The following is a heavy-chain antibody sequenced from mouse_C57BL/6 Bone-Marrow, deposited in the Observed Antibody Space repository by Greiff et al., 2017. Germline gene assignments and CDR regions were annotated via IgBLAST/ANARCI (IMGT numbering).Heavy chain of an antibody. CDR1: DYEFPSHD. J-gene: IGHJ1*03. V-gene: IGHV5-2*01. Sequence: EVQRVESGGGLVQPGESLKLSCESNDYEFPSHDMSWVRQTPEQRLELVAAINSDGGSTYSPDTFESRFTISRDNTKKTLYLRMSSLRSEDTALYYCARRGLGHWYFDVWGTGTTVTVAS. CDR3: ARRGLGHWYFDV. CDR2: INSDGGST. D-gene: IGHD4-1*01.